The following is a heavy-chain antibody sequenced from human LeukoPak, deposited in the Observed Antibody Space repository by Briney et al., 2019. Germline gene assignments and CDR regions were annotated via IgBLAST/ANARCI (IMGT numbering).Heavy chain of an antibody. J-gene: IGHJ4*02. CDR3: ARAHMYYDYIWGSYRRYYFDY. V-gene: IGHV4-34*01. Sequence: IPSETLSLTCAVYGGSFSGYYWSWIRQPPGKGLEWIGEINHSGSTNYNPSLKSRVTISVDTSKNQFSLKLSSVTAADTAVYYCARAHMYYDYIWGSYRRYYFDYWGQGTLVTVSS. CDR2: INHSGST. D-gene: IGHD3-16*02. CDR1: GGSFSGYY.